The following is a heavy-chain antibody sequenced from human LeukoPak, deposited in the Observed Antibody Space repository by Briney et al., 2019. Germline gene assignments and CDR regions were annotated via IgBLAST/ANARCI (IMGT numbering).Heavy chain of an antibody. CDR2: ISSSSSYI. CDR1: GFTFSSYS. Sequence: GGSLRLSCAASGFTFSSYSMNWVRQAPGKGLEWVSSISSSSSYIYYADSMKGRFTVSRDNAKNSLYLQMNSLRAEDTAVYYCARGQGSAISSGVYYWGQGTLVTVSS. CDR3: ARGQGSAISSGVYY. V-gene: IGHV3-21*01. D-gene: IGHD3-10*01. J-gene: IGHJ4*02.